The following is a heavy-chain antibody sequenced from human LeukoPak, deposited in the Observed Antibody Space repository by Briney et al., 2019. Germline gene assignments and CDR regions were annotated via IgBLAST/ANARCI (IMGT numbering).Heavy chain of an antibody. V-gene: IGHV4-34*01. D-gene: IGHD1-26*01. Sequence: SETLSLTCAVYGGSFSGYYWSWIRQPPGKGLEWIGEINHSGSTNYSPSLKSRVTISVDTSKNQFSLKLSSVTAADTAVYYCARGDGRSGSYYWYFDLWGRGTLVTVSS. CDR2: INHSGST. CDR1: GGSFSGYY. J-gene: IGHJ2*01. CDR3: ARGDGRSGSYYWYFDL.